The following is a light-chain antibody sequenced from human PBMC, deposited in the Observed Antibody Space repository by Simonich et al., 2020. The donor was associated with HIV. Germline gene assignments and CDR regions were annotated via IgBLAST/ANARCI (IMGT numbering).Light chain of an antibody. CDR1: QDIANY. J-gene: IGKJ4*01. V-gene: IGKV1-33*01. Sequence: DIQMTQSPSSLSASVGARVTITCQASQDIANYLNWYQQKPGKAPKLLIFDASNLETGVPSRFSGNASGTDFTFTITSLRPDDFATYYCQQYNSLWVTFGGGTKVEIK. CDR2: DAS. CDR3: QQYNSLWVT.